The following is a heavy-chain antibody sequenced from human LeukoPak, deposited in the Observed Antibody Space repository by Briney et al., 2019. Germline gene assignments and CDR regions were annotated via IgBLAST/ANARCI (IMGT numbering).Heavy chain of an antibody. CDR2: IEPDGSVK. CDR1: GFTFSDLW. CDR3: ARGGSDSSRYWLY. J-gene: IGHJ4*02. D-gene: IGHD6-25*01. V-gene: IGHV3-7*01. Sequence: GGSLRLSCAASGFTFSDLWMTWVRQAPGKGPEWVATIEPDGSVKYYVDSVKGRFTISRDNADNSLYLQMNSLRGEDTAVYFCARGGSDSSRYWLYWGQGTLVAVSS.